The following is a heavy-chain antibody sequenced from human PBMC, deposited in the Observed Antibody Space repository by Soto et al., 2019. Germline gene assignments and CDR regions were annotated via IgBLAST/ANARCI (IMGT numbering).Heavy chain of an antibody. Sequence: PXETLSLTCTGSSGSIPTSKWSWIRQPLGKALEWSGYISYRRSTNYNPSLKSRLTISIDTSKSQISLKLTSMTTADTAVYYCASSGIAGREVNTWFDTWGQGTLVTVSS. CDR2: ISYRRST. V-gene: IGHV4-59*01. CDR1: SGSIPTSK. J-gene: IGHJ5*02. CDR3: ASSGIAGREVNTWFDT. D-gene: IGHD6-13*01.